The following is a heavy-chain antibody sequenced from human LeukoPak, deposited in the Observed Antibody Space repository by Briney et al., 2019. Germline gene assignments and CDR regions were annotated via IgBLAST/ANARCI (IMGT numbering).Heavy chain of an antibody. D-gene: IGHD3-3*01. V-gene: IGHV1-18*01. CDR3: ARGGVVYFWSGYGDY. CDR2: ISAYNGNT. CDR1: GYTFTSYG. J-gene: IGHJ4*02. Sequence: ASVKVSCKASGYTFTSYGISWVRQAPGQGLEWMGWISAYNGNTNYAQKLQGRVTMTTDTSTSTAYMELRSLRSDDTAMYYCARGGVVYFWSGYGDYWGQGTLVTVSS.